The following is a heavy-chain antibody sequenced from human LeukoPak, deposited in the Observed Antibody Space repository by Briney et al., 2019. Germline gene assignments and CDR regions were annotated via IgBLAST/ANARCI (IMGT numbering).Heavy chain of an antibody. V-gene: IGHV4-31*03. CDR3: VRDPTTTRGAFDI. D-gene: IGHD1-1*01. CDR2: IYYSVST. CDR1: GGSISSGGYY. J-gene: IGHJ3*02. Sequence: SRTLSLTCTVSGGSISSGGYYWSWIRQHPGQGLEWIGYIYYSVSTYYNPSLKSRITISVDTSKNQFSLELTSVTAADTAVYYCVRDPTTTRGAFDIWGQGTMVTVSS.